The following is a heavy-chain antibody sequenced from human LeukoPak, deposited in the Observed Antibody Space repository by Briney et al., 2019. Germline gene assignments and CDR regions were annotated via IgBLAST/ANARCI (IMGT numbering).Heavy chain of an antibody. CDR1: GFTFSSYA. CDR3: AFPTVTTRAGYFDY. CDR2: ISGSGGST. V-gene: IGHV3-23*01. D-gene: IGHD4-17*01. Sequence: GGSLRLSCAASGFTFSSYAMSWVRQAPGKGLEWVSAISGSGGSTCYADSVKGRFTISRDNSKNTLYLQMNSLRAEDTAVYYCAFPTVTTRAGYFDYWGQGTLVTASS. J-gene: IGHJ4*02.